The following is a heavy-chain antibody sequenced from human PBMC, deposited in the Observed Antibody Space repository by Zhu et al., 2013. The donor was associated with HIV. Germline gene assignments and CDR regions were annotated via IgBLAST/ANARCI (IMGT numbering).Heavy chain of an antibody. CDR1: GYTFGRFY. Sequence: QVRLEQTESEMRRPGASVKLSCTASGYTFGRFYIHWVRQSPGQGLQWMGWINPNNGGTTYAQKFKGRVTMTRDISNSTAYMELNGLTSDDTAVYYCARDLPRYQLPYYYGMELWGQGTTVIVSS. D-gene: IGHD2-2*01. J-gene: IGHJ6*02. CDR3: ARDLPRYQLPYYYGMEL. CDR2: INPNNGGT. V-gene: IGHV1-2*02.